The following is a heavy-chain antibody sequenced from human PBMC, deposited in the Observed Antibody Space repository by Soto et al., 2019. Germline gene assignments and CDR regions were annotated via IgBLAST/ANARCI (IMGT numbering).Heavy chain of an antibody. Sequence: SETLSLTCVVSGYSISSGYYWGWMRQPPGKGLEWIASIYHSGSTYYNPSLKSRVTISVDTSKNQFSLKLSSVTAADTAVYYCARGAATVTPGWFDHWGQGTLVTVSS. CDR3: ARGAATVTPGWFDH. D-gene: IGHD4-17*01. V-gene: IGHV4-38-2*01. J-gene: IGHJ5*02. CDR1: GYSISSGYY. CDR2: IYHSGST.